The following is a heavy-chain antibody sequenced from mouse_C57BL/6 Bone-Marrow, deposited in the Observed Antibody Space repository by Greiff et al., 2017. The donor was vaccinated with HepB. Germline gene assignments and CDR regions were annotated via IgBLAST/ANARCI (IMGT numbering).Heavy chain of an antibody. D-gene: IGHD2-2*01. V-gene: IGHV14-3*01. J-gene: IGHJ2*01. CDR3: AIISGYTLGFDY. CDR1: GFNIKNTY. CDR2: IDPANGNT. Sequence: VQLKESVAELVRPGASVKLSCTASGFNIKNTYMHWVKQRPEQGLEWIGRIDPANGNTKYAPKFQGKATITADTSSNTAYLQLSSLTSEDTAIYYCAIISGYTLGFDYWGQGTTLTVSS.